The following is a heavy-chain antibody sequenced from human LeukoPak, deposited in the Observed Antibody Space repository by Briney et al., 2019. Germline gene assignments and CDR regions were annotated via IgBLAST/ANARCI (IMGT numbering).Heavy chain of an antibody. CDR1: GYTFTSYG. D-gene: IGHD6-13*01. J-gene: IGHJ4*02. CDR2: INTDNGNT. Sequence: ASVKVSCKASGYTFTSYGVSWVRQAPGQGLEWMGWINTDNGNTNYAQKLQGRVTMTTDTSMSTAYMELRSLRSDDTAVYYCATGYGSSWYNFDYWGQGTLVTVSS. V-gene: IGHV1-18*01. CDR3: ATGYGSSWYNFDY.